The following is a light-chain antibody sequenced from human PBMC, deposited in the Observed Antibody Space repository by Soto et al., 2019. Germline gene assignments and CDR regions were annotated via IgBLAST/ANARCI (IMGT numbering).Light chain of an antibody. CDR2: KAS. Sequence: DIQMTQSPSTLSASVGDRVTITCRASPSISSWLAWYQQKPGKAPKLLIYKASSLESGVPSRFSGSGSGTEFTLTLSSLKPDDFATYYCQQYNSYSPYTFGQGTKLEIK. J-gene: IGKJ2*01. V-gene: IGKV1-5*03. CDR3: QQYNSYSPYT. CDR1: PSISSW.